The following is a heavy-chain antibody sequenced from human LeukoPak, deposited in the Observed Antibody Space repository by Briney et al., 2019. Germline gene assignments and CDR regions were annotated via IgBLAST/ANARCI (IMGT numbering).Heavy chain of an antibody. Sequence: SETLSLTCTVSGGSISSSNYYWGWIRQPPGKGLEWIGSIYYSGNTYDSPSLKSRVTISVDMSKNQISLKLSSVTAADTAVHYCARDRLLWFGELDFWGQGTLVIVSS. V-gene: IGHV4-39*07. CDR1: GGSISSSNYY. D-gene: IGHD3-10*01. J-gene: IGHJ4*02. CDR2: IYYSGNT. CDR3: ARDRLLWFGELDF.